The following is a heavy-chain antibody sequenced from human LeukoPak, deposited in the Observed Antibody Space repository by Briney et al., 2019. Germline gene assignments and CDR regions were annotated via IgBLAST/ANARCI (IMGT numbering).Heavy chain of an antibody. CDR2: TSGSGGST. V-gene: IGHV3-23*01. D-gene: IGHD3-10*01. Sequence: PGGSLRLSCAASGFTFSSYAMSWVRQAPGKGLEWVSATSGSGGSTYYADSVKGRFTISRDNSKNTLYLQMNSLRAEDTAVYYCAKLVNYYGSGSYYFDYWGQGTLVTVSS. CDR1: GFTFSSYA. CDR3: AKLVNYYGSGSYYFDY. J-gene: IGHJ4*02.